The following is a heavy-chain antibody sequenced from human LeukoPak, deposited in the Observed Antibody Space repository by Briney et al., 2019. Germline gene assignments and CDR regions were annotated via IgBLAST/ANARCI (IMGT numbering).Heavy chain of an antibody. CDR1: GFTFSSYA. CDR3: ARDFRKIDGYGDCGGGDC. D-gene: IGHD4-17*01. CDR2: ISGSGGST. J-gene: IGHJ4*02. Sequence: PGGSLRLSCAASGFTFSSYAMSWVRQAPGKGLEWVSAISGSGGSTYYADSVKGRFTISRDNAKNSLYLQMNSLRDEDTAVYYCARDFRKIDGYGDCGGGDCWGQGTLVTVSS. V-gene: IGHV3-23*01.